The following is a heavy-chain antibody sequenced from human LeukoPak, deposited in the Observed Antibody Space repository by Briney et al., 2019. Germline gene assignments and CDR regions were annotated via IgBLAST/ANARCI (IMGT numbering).Heavy chain of an antibody. CDR3: ASGSGSYWYFDL. J-gene: IGHJ2*01. V-gene: IGHV3-48*03. D-gene: IGHD3-22*01. CDR1: GFTFSSYE. CDR2: ISGSGSTI. Sequence: PGGSLRLSCAASGFTFSSYEMNWVRQAPGKGLEWVSYISGSGSTIYYADSVKGRFTISRDNAKNSLYLQMNSLRAEDTAVYYCASGSGSYWYFDLWGRGTLVTVSS.